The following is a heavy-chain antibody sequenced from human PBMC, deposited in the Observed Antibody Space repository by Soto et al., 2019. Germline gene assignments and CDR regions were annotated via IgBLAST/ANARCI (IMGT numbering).Heavy chain of an antibody. CDR1: GYTFTGYY. CDR2: INPNSGGT. CDR3: ASGGDILTGSPQGGFYCYMDV. V-gene: IGHV1-2*04. Sequence: ASVKLSCKASGYTFTGYYMHWVRQAPGRGLEWMGWINPNSGGTNYAQKFQGWVTMTRDTSISTAYMELSRLRSDDTAVYYCASGGDILTGSPQGGFYCYMDVWGKGNTVTVAS. J-gene: IGHJ6*03. D-gene: IGHD3-9*01.